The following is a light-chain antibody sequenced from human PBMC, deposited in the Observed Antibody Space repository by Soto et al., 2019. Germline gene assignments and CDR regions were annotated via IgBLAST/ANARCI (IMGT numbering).Light chain of an antibody. J-gene: IGKJ5*01. CDR3: QQRSNWPPIT. CDR1: QSVSSN. Sequence: EIVMTQSPATLSVSPGERATLSCRASQSVSSNLAWYQQKPGQAPRLLIYSASRRAAGIPARFSGSGFGTDFTLTISSLEPEDAAVYYCQQRSNWPPITFGQGTRLEIK. V-gene: IGKV3-11*01. CDR2: SAS.